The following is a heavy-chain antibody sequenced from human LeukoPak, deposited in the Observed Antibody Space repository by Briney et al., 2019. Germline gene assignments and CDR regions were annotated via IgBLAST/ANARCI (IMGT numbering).Heavy chain of an antibody. V-gene: IGHV4-34*01. CDR1: GGSFSGYY. J-gene: IGHJ4*02. Sequence: SETLSLTCAVYGGSFSGYYWSWIRQPPGKGLEWIGEINHSGSTNYNPSLKSRVTISVDTSKNQFSLKLSSVTAADTSVYYCARGAGFDYWGEGTLVTVSS. CDR2: INHSGST. CDR3: ARGAGFDY.